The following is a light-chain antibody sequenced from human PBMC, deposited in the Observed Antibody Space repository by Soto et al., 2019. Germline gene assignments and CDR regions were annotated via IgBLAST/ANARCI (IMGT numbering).Light chain of an antibody. J-gene: IGKJ4*01. Sequence: GDRVTITCRASPSISSWLAWYQQKPGKAPKLLIYAASTLQSGVPSRFSGSGSGTDFTLTISCLQSEDFATYYCQQYYSYPLTFGGGTKVDIK. CDR3: QQYYSYPLT. CDR2: AAS. V-gene: IGKV1-8*01. CDR1: PSISSW.